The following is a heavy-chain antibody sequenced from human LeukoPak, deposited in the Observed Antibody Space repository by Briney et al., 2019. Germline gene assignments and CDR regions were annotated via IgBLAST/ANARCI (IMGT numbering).Heavy chain of an antibody. CDR3: ARSRPSYCSSTSCFGDYYYYGMDV. CDR1: GGTFISYA. Sequence: SVKVSCKASGGTFISYAISWVRQAPGQGLEWMGVIIPIFGTANYAQKFQGRVTITADESTSTAYMELSSLRSEDTAVYYCARSRPSYCSSTSCFGDYYYYGMDVWGKGTTVTVSS. J-gene: IGHJ6*04. D-gene: IGHD2-2*01. V-gene: IGHV1-69*01. CDR2: IIPIFGTA.